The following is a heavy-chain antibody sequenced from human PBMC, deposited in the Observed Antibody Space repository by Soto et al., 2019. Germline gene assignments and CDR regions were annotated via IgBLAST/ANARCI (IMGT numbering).Heavy chain of an antibody. CDR3: AKDLFVDDFWSGNTANPMDV. CDR1: GFTFSSYA. Sequence: GGSLRLSCAASGFTFSSYAMSWVRQAPGKGLEWVSAISGSGGSTYYADSVKGRFTISRDNSKNTLYLQMNSLRAEDTAVYYCAKDLFVDDFWSGNTANPMDVWGKGTTVTVSS. CDR2: ISGSGGST. J-gene: IGHJ6*03. D-gene: IGHD3-3*01. V-gene: IGHV3-23*01.